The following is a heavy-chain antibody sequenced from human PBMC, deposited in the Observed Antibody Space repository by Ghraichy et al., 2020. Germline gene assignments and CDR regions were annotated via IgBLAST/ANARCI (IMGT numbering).Heavy chain of an antibody. CDR1: KYTFTGYF. J-gene: IGHJ3*02. CDR3: AKDSSPDYGDYLNAFDI. CDR2: INPNSGVT. Sequence: ASVKVSCKASKYTFTGYFMHWVRQAPGQGLEWMGRINPNSGVTNYAQKFQGRLTMTRDTSINTAYMELSRLRSDDTAVYYCAKDSSPDYGDYLNAFDIWGQVTMVTVSS. V-gene: IGHV1-2*06. D-gene: IGHD4-17*01.